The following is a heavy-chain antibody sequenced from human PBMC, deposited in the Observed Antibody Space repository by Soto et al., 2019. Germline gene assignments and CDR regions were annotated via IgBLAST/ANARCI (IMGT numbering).Heavy chain of an antibody. CDR1: GFTFSSYA. Sequence: EVQLLESGGGLVQPGGSLRLSCAASGFTFSSYAMSWVRQAPGKGLEWVSAISGSGGSTYYADSVKGRFTISRDNSKNTLYLQMNSLRAEDTAVYYCAKGGGAVAGSGGYVYDGMDVWGQGTTVTVSS. J-gene: IGHJ6*02. V-gene: IGHV3-23*01. CDR2: ISGSGGST. CDR3: AKGGGAVAGSGGYVYDGMDV. D-gene: IGHD6-19*01.